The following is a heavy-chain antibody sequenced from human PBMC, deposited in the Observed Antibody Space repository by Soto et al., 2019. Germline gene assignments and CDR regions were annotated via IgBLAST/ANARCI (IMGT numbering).Heavy chain of an antibody. V-gene: IGHV1-18*04. J-gene: IGHJ4*02. D-gene: IGHD3-3*01. CDR3: ARDSISIFGVDIMGDF. CDR1: GYTFTSYG. CDR2: ISTYNGNT. Sequence: GASVKVSCKASGYTFTSYGISSVRQAPGQGLEWMGWISTYNGNTNYGQKYQCRVTMTTDTTTSTAYMELRSLRSDDTALYYCARDSISIFGVDIMGDFWGPGTLVTVSS.